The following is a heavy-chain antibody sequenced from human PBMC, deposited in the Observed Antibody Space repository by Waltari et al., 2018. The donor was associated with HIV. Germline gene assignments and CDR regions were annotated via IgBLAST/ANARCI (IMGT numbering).Heavy chain of an antibody. CDR1: GFSVSNHW. CDR3: ARASHYFEFSTFDGDYYFDL. Sequence: VQLVESGGGSIKSGGSLRLSCAASGFSVSNHWMEWVRQGPGKGLVWLGRIISDGRTREYAEAVKGRFVISRDNARNTVYLQVNSLRVEDTAVYYCARASHYFEFSTFDGDYYFDLWGRGTRVAVSS. J-gene: IGHJ4*02. D-gene: IGHD3-9*01. CDR2: IISDGRTR. V-gene: IGHV3-74*01.